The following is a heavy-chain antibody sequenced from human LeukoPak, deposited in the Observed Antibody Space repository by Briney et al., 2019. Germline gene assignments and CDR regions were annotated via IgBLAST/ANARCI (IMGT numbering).Heavy chain of an antibody. CDR1: GGSFSGYY. D-gene: IGHD3-10*01. V-gene: IGHV4-34*01. J-gene: IGHJ5*02. CDR2: INHSGST. CDR3: ARRITLWFGESMGWFDP. Sequence: PSETLSLTCAVYGGSFSGYYWSWIRQPPGKGLEWIGEINHSGSTNYNPSLKSRVTISVDTSKNQFSLKLSSVTAADTAVYYCARRITLWFGESMGWFDPWGQGTLVTVSS.